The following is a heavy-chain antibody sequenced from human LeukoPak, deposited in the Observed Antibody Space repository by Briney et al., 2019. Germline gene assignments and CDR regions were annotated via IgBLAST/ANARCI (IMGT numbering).Heavy chain of an antibody. J-gene: IGHJ4*02. CDR1: GFTFSSYA. CDR2: IKQDGSEK. CDR3: ARDSRGLLWFEGSEDYFDY. D-gene: IGHD3-10*01. V-gene: IGHV3-7*01. Sequence: QSGGSLRLSCAASGFTFSSYAMSWVRQAPGKGLEWVANIKQDGSEKYYVDSVKGRFTISRDNAKNSLYLQMNSLRAEDTAVYYCARDSRGLLWFEGSEDYFDYWGQGTLVTVSS.